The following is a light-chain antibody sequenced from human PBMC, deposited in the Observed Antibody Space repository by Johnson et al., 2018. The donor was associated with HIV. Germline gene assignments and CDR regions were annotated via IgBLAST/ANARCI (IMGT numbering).Light chain of an antibody. J-gene: IGLJ1*01. CDR1: TSNIGNNY. CDR2: DNN. CDR3: GTWDSSLHAYV. Sequence: QSVLTQPPSVSAAPGQKVTISCSGSTSNIGNNYVSWYQQLPGTAPKLLIYDNNKRPSGIPDRFSGSKSGTSATLGITGLQTGDEADYYCGTWDSSLHAYVFGTGTKVTAL. V-gene: IGLV1-51*01.